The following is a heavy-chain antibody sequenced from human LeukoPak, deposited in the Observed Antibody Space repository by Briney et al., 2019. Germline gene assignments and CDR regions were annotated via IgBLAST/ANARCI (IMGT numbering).Heavy chain of an antibody. CDR3: ARSNVDTSMTQIDY. V-gene: IGHV1-18*01. CDR1: GYIFTTYS. J-gene: IGHJ4*02. D-gene: IGHD5-18*01. Sequence: ASVKVSCTPSGYIFTTYSITWVRQAPGQGLQWMGWISPYNGNTNYAQRLQDRVTLTTATSTSTAYMELRSLISDDTAVYYCARSNVDTSMTQIDYWGQGTLVTVSS. CDR2: ISPYNGNT.